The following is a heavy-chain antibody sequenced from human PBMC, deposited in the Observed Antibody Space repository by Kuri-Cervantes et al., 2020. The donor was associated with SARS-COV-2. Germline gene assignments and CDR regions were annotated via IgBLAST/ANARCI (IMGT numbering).Heavy chain of an antibody. CDR3: ARDNSAYYDFWSGYYNYFDY. CDR2: ISSSSSYI. D-gene: IGHD3-3*01. Sequence: GESLKISCAASGFTFSSYSMNWVRQAPGKGLEWVSSISSSSSYIYYADSVKGRFTISRDNAKNSLYLQMNGLRAEDTAVYYCARDNSAYYDFWSGYYNYFDYWGQGTLVTVSS. CDR1: GFTFSSYS. V-gene: IGHV3-21*01. J-gene: IGHJ4*02.